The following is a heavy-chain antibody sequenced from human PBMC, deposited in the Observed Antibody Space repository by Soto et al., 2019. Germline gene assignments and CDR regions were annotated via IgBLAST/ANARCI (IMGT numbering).Heavy chain of an antibody. Sequence: QVQLVESGGGVVQPGRSLRLSCAASGFTFSSYGMHWVRQAPGNGLEWVAVISYDGSNKYYADSVKGRFTISRDNSKNTLYLQMNSLRAEDTAVYYCAKERGRWLIPRRPNWFDPWGQGTLVTVSS. D-gene: IGHD3-16*01. CDR3: AKERGRWLIPRRPNWFDP. CDR1: GFTFSSYG. J-gene: IGHJ5*02. CDR2: ISYDGSNK. V-gene: IGHV3-30*18.